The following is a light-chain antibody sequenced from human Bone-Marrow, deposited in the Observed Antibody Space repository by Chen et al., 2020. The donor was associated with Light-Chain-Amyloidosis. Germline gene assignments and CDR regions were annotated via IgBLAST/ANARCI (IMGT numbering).Light chain of an antibody. V-gene: IGLV2-23*02. CDR2: EVT. J-gene: IGLJ2*01. Sequence: QSALTQPASVSGRPGQSITISCTGTSSNVGGLNLVSWYQQHPGKAPKLIFYEVTKRPSGVSNRFSAVKSGNTASLTISGLQTEDEADYYCCSYAGDSTLLFGGGTKLTVL. CDR3: CSYAGDSTLL. CDR1: SSNVGGLNL.